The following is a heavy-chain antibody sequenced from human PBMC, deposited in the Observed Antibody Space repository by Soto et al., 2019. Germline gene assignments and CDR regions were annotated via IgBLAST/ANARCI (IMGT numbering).Heavy chain of an antibody. CDR2: IDIAGSTT. D-gene: IGHD6-19*01. V-gene: IGHV3-74*01. Sequence: VRLSCAASGFTFSNYWMHWVRQTPGKGLVWVSRIDIAGSTTTYADSVKGRFTISRDNAKNTLYLQMNSLRAEDTAVYYCARDQTVAGPTTFDYCGQGTLVTVSS. J-gene: IGHJ4*02. CDR1: GFTFSNYW. CDR3: ARDQTVAGPTTFDY.